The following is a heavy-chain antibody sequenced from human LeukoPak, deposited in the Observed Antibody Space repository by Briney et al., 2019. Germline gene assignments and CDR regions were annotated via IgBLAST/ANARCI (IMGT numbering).Heavy chain of an antibody. Sequence: SETLSLTCTVSGGSISSYYWSWIRQPPGKGLEWIGTIYYSGSTYYNPSLKSRVTISVDTSKNQFSLKLSSVTAADPAVYYCARVPGGALNWFDPWGQGTLVTVSS. V-gene: IGHV4-39*01. CDR1: GGSISSYY. D-gene: IGHD1-1*01. J-gene: IGHJ5*02. CDR3: ARVPGGALNWFDP. CDR2: IYYSGST.